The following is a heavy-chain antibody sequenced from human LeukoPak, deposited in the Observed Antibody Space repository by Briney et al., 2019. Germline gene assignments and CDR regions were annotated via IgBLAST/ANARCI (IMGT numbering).Heavy chain of an antibody. Sequence: SETLSLTCAVYGGPFSGYYWSWIRQPPGKGLEWIGEINHSGSTNYNPSLKSRVTISVDRSKNQFSLKLSSVTAADTAVYYCARGTVGAPYYFDYWGQGTLVTVSS. CDR3: ARGTVGAPYYFDY. V-gene: IGHV4-34*01. CDR2: INHSGST. J-gene: IGHJ4*02. CDR1: GGPFSGYY. D-gene: IGHD1-26*01.